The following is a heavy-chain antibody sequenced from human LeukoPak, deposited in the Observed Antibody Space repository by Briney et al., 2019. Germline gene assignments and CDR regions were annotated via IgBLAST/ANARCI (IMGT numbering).Heavy chain of an antibody. V-gene: IGHV3-21*01. CDR2: ISSSSYI. Sequence: GGSLRLSCAASGFTFSSYSMNWVRQAPGKGLEWVSSISSSSYIYYADSVKGRFTISRDNAKNSLYLQMNSLRAEDTAVYYCARDWRDSSGYFYYFDYWGQGTLVTVSS. D-gene: IGHD3-22*01. CDR1: GFTFSSYS. J-gene: IGHJ4*02. CDR3: ARDWRDSSGYFYYFDY.